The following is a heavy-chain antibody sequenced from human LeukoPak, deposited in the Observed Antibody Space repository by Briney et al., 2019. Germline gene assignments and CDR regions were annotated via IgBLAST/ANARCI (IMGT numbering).Heavy chain of an antibody. Sequence: GGALRVSCAASGFTFSSYSMNWVRQAPGKGLEWVSSISSSSSYIYYADSVKGRFTISRDNAKNSLYLQMNSLRAEDTAVYYCARDDFYCSGGSCYSGVGVDYWGQGTLVTVSS. D-gene: IGHD2-15*01. CDR2: ISSSSSYI. V-gene: IGHV3-21*01. J-gene: IGHJ4*02. CDR1: GFTFSSYS. CDR3: ARDDFYCSGGSCYSGVGVDY.